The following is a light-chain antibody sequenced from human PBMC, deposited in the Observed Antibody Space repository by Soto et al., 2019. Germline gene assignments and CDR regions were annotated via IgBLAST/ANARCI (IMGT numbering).Light chain of an antibody. V-gene: IGKV1-12*02. Sequence: DIQMTQSPSSVSASVGDRVTITCRASQGISNWLAWYQQKPGKAPKLLIYATSSLQSGVPSRFAGSGSGTDFTLTISSLQPEDFATYCSHQNNSFPFTFVPGTKVDIK. CDR1: QGISNW. CDR3: HQNNSFPFT. J-gene: IGKJ3*01. CDR2: ATS.